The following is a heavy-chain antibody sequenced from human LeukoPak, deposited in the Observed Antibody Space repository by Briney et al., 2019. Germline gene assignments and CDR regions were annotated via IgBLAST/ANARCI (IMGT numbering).Heavy chain of an antibody. Sequence: GGSLRLSCSASGFIVSSNYMGWVRQAPEKGLEWVSVIYSGGSTDYADSVKGRFTISRDNSKNTLYLQMNSLRAEDTAVYYCAKEVEQWLVLGYFDYWGQGTLVTVSS. CDR3: AKEVEQWLVLGYFDY. CDR2: IYSGGST. CDR1: GFIVSSNY. J-gene: IGHJ4*02. V-gene: IGHV3-53*01. D-gene: IGHD6-19*01.